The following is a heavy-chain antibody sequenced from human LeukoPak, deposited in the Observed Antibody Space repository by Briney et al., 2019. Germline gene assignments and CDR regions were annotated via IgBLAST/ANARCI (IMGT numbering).Heavy chain of an antibody. J-gene: IGHJ4*02. D-gene: IGHD3-10*01. Sequence: SETLSLTCAVYGGSFSGYYRSWIRQPPGKGLEWIGEINHSGSTNYNPSLKSRVTISVDTSKNQFSLKLSSVTAADTAVYYCAREPGLLWFGETDYWGQGTLVTVSS. CDR1: GGSFSGYY. CDR2: INHSGST. V-gene: IGHV4-34*01. CDR3: AREPGLLWFGETDY.